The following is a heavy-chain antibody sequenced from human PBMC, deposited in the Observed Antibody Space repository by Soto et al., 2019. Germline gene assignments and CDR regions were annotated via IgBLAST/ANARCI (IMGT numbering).Heavy chain of an antibody. CDR1: GYTFTTYG. Sequence: QVQLVQSGGEVKEPGASVKVSCKASGYTFTTYGISWVRQAPGQGLEWMGWISTYTGHTDYAQHLQGRVTMTTDSSTYTAYMELRSLRSDDTAVYYCARDGGVATISNTRYYYGMVVWGQGTTVTVSS. J-gene: IGHJ6*02. V-gene: IGHV1-18*01. CDR2: ISTYTGHT. D-gene: IGHD5-12*01. CDR3: ARDGGVATISNTRYYYGMVV.